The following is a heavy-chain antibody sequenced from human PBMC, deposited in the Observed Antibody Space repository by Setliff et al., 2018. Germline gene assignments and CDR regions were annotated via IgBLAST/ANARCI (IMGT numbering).Heavy chain of an antibody. CDR2: IDHSGST. J-gene: IGHJ3*02. V-gene: IGHV4-38-2*01. CDR3: ARNRVALYDAFDI. CDR1: GYSISSGYY. Sequence: TSETLSLTCAVSGYSISSGYYWGWIRQPPGKGLEWIGSIDHSGSTHYNPSLKSRVTISVDTSKNQFSLKLSSVTAADTAVYYCARNRVALYDAFDIWGQGTMVTVSS. D-gene: IGHD5-12*01.